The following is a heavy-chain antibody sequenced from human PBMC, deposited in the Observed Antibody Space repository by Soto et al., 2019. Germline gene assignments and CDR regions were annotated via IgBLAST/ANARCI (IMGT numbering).Heavy chain of an antibody. D-gene: IGHD3-10*01. V-gene: IGHV1-69*01. J-gene: IGHJ4*02. Sequence: QLHLVQSGAEVKKAGSSVKVSYKASGGTVSSYAITWVRQAPGKGLEWMGVFIPIFVSAHYAPKFQGRITITADESTSTVYMELSGLTSEDTAIYYCARDVSSDTTGFRGYDLWGQGTQVTVSS. CDR2: FIPIFVSA. CDR3: ARDVSSDTTGFRGYDL. CDR1: GGTVSSYA.